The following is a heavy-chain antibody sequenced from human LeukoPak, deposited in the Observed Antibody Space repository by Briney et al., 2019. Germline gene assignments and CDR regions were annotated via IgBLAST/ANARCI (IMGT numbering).Heavy chain of an antibody. CDR2: VSYDGSNK. CDR3: AKDGGCSSTTCYSPYYFDY. Sequence: GRSLRLSCAASGFTFSSYGMHWVRQAPGKGLEWVAVVSYDGSNKYYADSVEGRFTISRVNSKNTLYLQMNSLRAEDTAVYYCAKDGGCSSTTCYSPYYFDYWGQGTLVTVSS. CDR1: GFTFSSYG. V-gene: IGHV3-30*18. D-gene: IGHD2-2*01. J-gene: IGHJ4*02.